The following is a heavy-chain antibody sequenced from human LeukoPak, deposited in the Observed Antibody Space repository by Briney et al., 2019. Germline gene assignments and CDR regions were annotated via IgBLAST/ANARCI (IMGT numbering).Heavy chain of an antibody. CDR3: ARGRTYYDFWSGYRPYYYYGMDV. CDR2: MNPNSGNT. V-gene: IGHV1-8*01. D-gene: IGHD3-3*01. CDR1: GYTFTSYD. J-gene: IGHJ6*02. Sequence: EASVKVSCKASGYTFTSYDINWVRQATGQGLEWMGWMNPNSGNTGYAQKFQGRVTMTRNTSISTAYMELSSLRSEDTAVYYCARGRTYYDFWSGYRPYYYYGMDVWGQGTTVTVSS.